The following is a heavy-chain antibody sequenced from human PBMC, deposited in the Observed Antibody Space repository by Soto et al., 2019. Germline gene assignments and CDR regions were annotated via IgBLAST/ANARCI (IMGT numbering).Heavy chain of an antibody. D-gene: IGHD4-17*01. CDR2: INAEGTTT. CDR1: GFTFTNYW. J-gene: IGHJ4*02. Sequence: EVQLVESGGGLVQPGESLRLSCSASGFTFTNYWMHWVRQAPGKGLVWVSRINAEGTTTNYADSVKGRFTTSRDNAKNTLYLQMNSLGGEDTAVYYCACSARGLYGDYNWGQGTLDTVSS. CDR3: ACSARGLYGDYN. V-gene: IGHV3-74*01.